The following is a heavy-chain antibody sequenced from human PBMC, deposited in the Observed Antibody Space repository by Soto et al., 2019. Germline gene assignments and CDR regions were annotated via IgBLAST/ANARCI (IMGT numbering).Heavy chain of an antibody. CDR2: IIPIFGTA. J-gene: IGHJ6*02. CDR1: GGTFSSYA. V-gene: IGHV1-69*01. D-gene: IGHD2-21*02. CDR3: ARDPCGGDCDSHRNYYYCMDV. Sequence: QVQLVQSGAEVKKPGSSVKVSCKASGGTFSSYAISWVRQAPGQGLEWMGVIIPIFGTANYAQKFQGRVTITEDESTSTAYMELSSLRSEDTAVYYCARDPCGGDCDSHRNYYYCMDVWGQGTTVTVSS.